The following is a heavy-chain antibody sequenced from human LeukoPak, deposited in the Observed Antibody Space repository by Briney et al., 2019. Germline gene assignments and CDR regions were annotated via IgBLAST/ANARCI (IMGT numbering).Heavy chain of an antibody. J-gene: IGHJ4*02. V-gene: IGHV4-38-2*02. Sequence: PSETLSLTCTVSGHSISSGYLWGWIRQPPGKGLEWIGSIDGSGSSYYNPSLKSRVTISVDTSKNQFSLKLSSVTAADTAVYYCARNLDYGDYPDYWGQGTLVTVSS. CDR1: GHSISSGYL. D-gene: IGHD4-17*01. CDR3: ARNLDYGDYPDY. CDR2: IDGSGSS.